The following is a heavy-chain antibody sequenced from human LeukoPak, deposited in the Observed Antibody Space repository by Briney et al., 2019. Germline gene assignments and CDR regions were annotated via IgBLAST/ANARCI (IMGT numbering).Heavy chain of an antibody. CDR1: GFTFSSYS. V-gene: IGHV3-21*01. D-gene: IGHD3-22*01. J-gene: IGHJ4*02. Sequence: GGSLRLSCAASGFTFSSYSMNWVRQAPGKGLEWVSSISSSSSYIYYADSVKGRFTISRDNAKNSLYLQMNSLRAEDTAVYYCARAQLNYYDSSGYYPPFDYWGQGTLVTVSS. CDR2: ISSSSSYI. CDR3: ARAQLNYYDSSGYYPPFDY.